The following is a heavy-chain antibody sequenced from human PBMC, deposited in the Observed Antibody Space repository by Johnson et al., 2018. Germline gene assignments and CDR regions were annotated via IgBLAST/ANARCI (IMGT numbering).Heavy chain of an antibody. V-gene: IGHV3-64*01. J-gene: IGHJ1*01. Sequence: VQLVQSGGGLVQPGGSLRLSCAASGFTFSTYAMHWVRQAPGKGLEYVSTISRNGDSTYYGNAGKGSFTISRDNSKDTLYLQMGSLRAEDMAVYYCARDTSCYNYEYCQHWGQGTLVTVSS. CDR2: ISRNGDST. D-gene: IGHD3-22*01. CDR1: GFTFSTYA. CDR3: ARDTSCYNYEYCQH.